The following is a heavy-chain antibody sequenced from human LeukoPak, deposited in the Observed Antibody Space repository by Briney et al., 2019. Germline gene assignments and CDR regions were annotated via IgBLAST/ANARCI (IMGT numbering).Heavy chain of an antibody. CDR3: ARDGSGYYYFDY. CDR1: GYTFTAYA. Sequence: ASVKVSCKTSGYTFTAYAMHWVRQAPGQRLEWMGWINAGSGNTYYSQEFQGRITIARDTSASIAYMELSSLRSEDTAVHYCARDGSGYYYFDYWGQGTLVTVSS. J-gene: IGHJ4*02. D-gene: IGHD5-12*01. V-gene: IGHV1-3*01. CDR2: INAGSGNT.